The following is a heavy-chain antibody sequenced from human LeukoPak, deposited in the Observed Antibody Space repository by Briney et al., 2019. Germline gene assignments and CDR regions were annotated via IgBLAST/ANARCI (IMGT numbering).Heavy chain of an antibody. V-gene: IGHV3-30*18. CDR3: AKEGGSRNYGAT. J-gene: IGHJ5*02. CDR1: GFTFRSYS. Sequence: GGSLRLSCAASGFTFRSYSIHWVRQAPGKGLEWVAVISYDASKEYYADSVKGRFTISRDNSKNTVYLQMNGLRIEDTAMYYCAKEGGSRNYGATWGQGTLVTVSS. CDR2: ISYDASKE. D-gene: IGHD4/OR15-4a*01.